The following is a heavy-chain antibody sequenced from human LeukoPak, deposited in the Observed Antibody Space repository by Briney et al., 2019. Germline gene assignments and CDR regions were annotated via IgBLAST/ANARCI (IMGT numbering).Heavy chain of an antibody. J-gene: IGHJ4*02. CDR3: ARASGGWGNWNQPYTLGFDY. V-gene: IGHV4-34*01. D-gene: IGHD1-1*01. CDR2: FNHSGST. CDR1: GGSFSGYY. Sequence: PSETLSLTCAVYGGSFSGYYWSWIRQPPGKGLGWIGEFNHSGSTNYNPSLKSRVTISVDTSKNQFSLKLSSVTAADTAVYYCARASGGWGNWNQPYTLGFDYWGQGTLVTVSS.